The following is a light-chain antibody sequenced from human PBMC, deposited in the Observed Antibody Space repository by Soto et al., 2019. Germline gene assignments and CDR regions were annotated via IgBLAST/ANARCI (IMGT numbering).Light chain of an antibody. CDR2: KVS. J-gene: IGKJ2*01. CDR3: QQYDDYSPYT. CDR1: QSITSW. Sequence: DIQMTQSPSTLSASVGDRVIISCRASQSITSWLAWYQQKPGKAPKLLIYKVSTLESGVPSTFSGSGSVTEFTLTISGLQADDCVTYYCQQYDDYSPYTFAQGTKVDNK. V-gene: IGKV1-5*03.